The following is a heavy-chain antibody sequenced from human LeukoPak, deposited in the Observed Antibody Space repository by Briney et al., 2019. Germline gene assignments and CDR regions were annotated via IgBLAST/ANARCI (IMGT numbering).Heavy chain of an antibody. Sequence: GASVKVSCKASGYTFTSYDINWVRQATGQGLEWMGWMNPNSGNTGYAQKFQGRVTMTRNTSISTAYMELSSLRSEDTAVYYCARGSLWSGTSWFDPWGQGTLVTVSS. CDR2: MNPNSGNT. CDR1: GYTFTSYD. CDR3: ARGSLWSGTSWFDP. V-gene: IGHV1-8*01. D-gene: IGHD3-10*01. J-gene: IGHJ5*02.